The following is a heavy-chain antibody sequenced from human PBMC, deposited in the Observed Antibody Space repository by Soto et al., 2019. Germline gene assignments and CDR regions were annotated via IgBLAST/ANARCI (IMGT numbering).Heavy chain of an antibody. CDR3: ARGRRPGYCISTSCYVGGWFDP. D-gene: IGHD2-2*01. V-gene: IGHV1-69*12. Sequence: QVQLVQSGAEVKKPGSSVKVSCKASGGTFSSYGISWVRQAPGQGLEWMGGIIPIFGTANYAQKFQGRVTITADESTSTAYMELSSLRSEDTAVYYCARGRRPGYCISTSCYVGGWFDPWGQGTLVTVSS. J-gene: IGHJ5*02. CDR1: GGTFSSYG. CDR2: IIPIFGTA.